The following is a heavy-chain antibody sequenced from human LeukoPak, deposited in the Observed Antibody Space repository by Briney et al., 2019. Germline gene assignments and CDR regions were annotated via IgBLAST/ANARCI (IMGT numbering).Heavy chain of an antibody. J-gene: IGHJ3*02. D-gene: IGHD2-15*01. V-gene: IGHV1-2*02. CDR2: INPNSGGT. CDR3: ARELWCSGGSCYLNAFDI. CDR1: GYTFTGYY. Sequence: ASVKVSCKASGYTFTGYYMHWVRQAPGQGLEWMGWINPNSGGTNYAQKFQGRVTMTRDTSISTAYMELSRLRSDDTAVYYCARELWCSGGSCYLNAFDIWGQGTMVTVSS.